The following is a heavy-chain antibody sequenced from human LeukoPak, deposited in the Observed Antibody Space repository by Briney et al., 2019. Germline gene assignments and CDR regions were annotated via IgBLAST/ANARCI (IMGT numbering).Heavy chain of an antibody. Sequence: GGALRLSCAASGFTLTNYWMSWVRQAPGKGLELVANIKQDRSEKYYVDSVKGRFTISRDNSENTVYLQMSSLRAEDTAVYYCARDLRKPSDYWGQGTLVIVS. CDR1: GFTLTNYW. J-gene: IGHJ4*02. CDR3: ARDLRKPSDY. CDR2: IKQDRSEK. D-gene: IGHD3-16*01. V-gene: IGHV3-7*03.